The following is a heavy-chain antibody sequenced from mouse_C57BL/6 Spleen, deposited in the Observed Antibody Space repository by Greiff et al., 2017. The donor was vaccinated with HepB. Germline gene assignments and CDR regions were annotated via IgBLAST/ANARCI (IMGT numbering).Heavy chain of an antibody. J-gene: IGHJ1*03. CDR1: GYTFTSYW. CDR3: ASGYYYGSSYWYFDV. Sequence: VQLQQSGAELVKPGASVKLSCKASGYTFTSYWMHWVKQRPGQGLEWIGMIHPNSGSTNYNEKFKSKATLTVDKSSSTAYMQLRSLTSEDSAVYYCASGYYYGSSYWYFDVWGTGTTVTVSS. D-gene: IGHD1-1*01. CDR2: IHPNSGST. V-gene: IGHV1-64*01.